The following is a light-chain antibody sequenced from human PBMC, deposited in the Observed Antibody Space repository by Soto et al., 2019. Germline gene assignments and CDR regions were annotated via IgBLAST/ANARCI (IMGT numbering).Light chain of an antibody. V-gene: IGKV3-20*01. CDR2: GTS. J-gene: IGKJ5*01. Sequence: EIVLTQSPGTLSLSPGERATLSCRASQSVSSSYLAWYQQKPGQAPRLLIYGTSGRATGIPDRFSGSGSGTYFTFTTSRLEPEDFAVYYCQQYGSSPPVTFGQGTRLEIK. CDR1: QSVSSSY. CDR3: QQYGSSPPVT.